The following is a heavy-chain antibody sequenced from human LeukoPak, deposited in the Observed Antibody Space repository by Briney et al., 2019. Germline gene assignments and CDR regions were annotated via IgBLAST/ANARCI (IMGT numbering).Heavy chain of an antibody. V-gene: IGHV4-39*02. CDR1: GGSISSGGHY. D-gene: IGHD2-15*01. Sequence: ASETLSLTCIVSGGSISSGGHYWGWIRQPPGTGLEWIGSIYYSGSTYYNPSLSSRVTMFIDMSKNHFSLKMSSVTATDTAVYYCARLVCGGGSCPAEFDYWGQGNLVTVSS. CDR2: IYYSGST. J-gene: IGHJ4*02. CDR3: ARLVCGGGSCPAEFDY.